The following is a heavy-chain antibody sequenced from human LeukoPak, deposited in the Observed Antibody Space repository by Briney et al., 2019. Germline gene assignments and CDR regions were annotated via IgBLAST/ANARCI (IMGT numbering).Heavy chain of an antibody. CDR1: GGPKRNYY. V-gene: IGHV4-4*09. CDR3: ARKAPKKGWFDP. J-gene: IGHJ5*02. CDR2: THPSGNT. Sequence: ETVSLTDTVSGGPKRNYYWTWIRQPPGKGLEWIGYTHPSGNTNYSPSLKSRVTISIDMSRNQFSLKLSSVTAADTAVYYCARKAPKKGWFDPWGQGTLVTVSS.